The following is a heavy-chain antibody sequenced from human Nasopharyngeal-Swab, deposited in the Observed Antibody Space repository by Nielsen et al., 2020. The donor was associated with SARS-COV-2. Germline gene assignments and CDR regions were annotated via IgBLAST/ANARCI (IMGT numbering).Heavy chain of an antibody. J-gene: IGHJ4*02. V-gene: IGHV3-30*04. CDR2: ISYDGSNK. D-gene: IGHD1-26*01. Sequence: GGSLRLSCAASGFTFSSYAMHWVRQAPGKGLEWVTVISYDGSNKYSADPVKGRFTISRDNSRSTLYLQMNSLRAEDTAVYYCARVGGGSYYGPIDSWGQGTLVTVSS. CDR1: GFTFSSYA. CDR3: ARVGGGSYYGPIDS.